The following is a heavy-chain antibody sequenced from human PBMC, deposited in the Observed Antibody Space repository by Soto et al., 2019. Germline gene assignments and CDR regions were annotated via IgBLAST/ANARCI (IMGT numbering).Heavy chain of an antibody. CDR2: ISGSGGST. Sequence: PGGSLKLSCAASGFTFSSYAMSWVRQAPGKGLEWVSAISGSGGSTYYADSVRGRFTISRDNSKNTLYLQMNSLRAEDTAVYYCAKVPRIAPPTGAFDIWGQGTMVTVSS. CDR1: GFTFSSYA. V-gene: IGHV3-23*01. D-gene: IGHD6-13*01. J-gene: IGHJ3*02. CDR3: AKVPRIAPPTGAFDI.